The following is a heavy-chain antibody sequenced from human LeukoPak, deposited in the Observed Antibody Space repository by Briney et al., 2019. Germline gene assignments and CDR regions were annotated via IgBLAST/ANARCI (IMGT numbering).Heavy chain of an antibody. CDR3: GPVTTSGNCFDP. Sequence: PSETLSLTCTVSGGSISSSSYSWGWIRQPPGKGLEWIGSIYYSGSTYYNPSLKSRVTISVDTSTNQFSLRLSSVTAADTAEYARGPVTTSGNCFDPWGQGTLVTVSS. CDR2: IYYSGST. CDR1: GGSISSSSYS. D-gene: IGHD4-17*01. V-gene: IGHV4-39*03. J-gene: IGHJ5*02.